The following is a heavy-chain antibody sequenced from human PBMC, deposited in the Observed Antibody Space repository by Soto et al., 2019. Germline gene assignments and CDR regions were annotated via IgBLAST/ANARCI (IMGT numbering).Heavy chain of an antibody. Sequence: GASVKVSCKASGGTFSSYAISWVRQAPGQGLEWMGGIIPIFGTANYAQKFQGRVTITADESTSTAYMELSSLRSEDTAVYYCARGLRYFDWPSGNYFDYWGQGTLVTVSS. D-gene: IGHD3-9*01. J-gene: IGHJ4*02. CDR3: ARGLRYFDWPSGNYFDY. CDR1: GGTFSSYA. V-gene: IGHV1-69*13. CDR2: IIPIFGTA.